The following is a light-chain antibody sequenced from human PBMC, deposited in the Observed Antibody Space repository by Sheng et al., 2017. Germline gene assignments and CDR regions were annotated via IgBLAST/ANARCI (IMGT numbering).Light chain of an antibody. Sequence: DIQMTQSPSSLSASVGDRVTITCRASQGISNSLAWYQQKPGKVPKLLIYAASTLQSGVPSRFSGSGSGTEFTLTISSLQPVDVATYYCQRYYNAPWTFARDQG. CDR2: AAS. CDR1: QGISNS. CDR3: QRYYNAPWT. J-gene: IGKJ1*01. V-gene: IGKV1-27*01.